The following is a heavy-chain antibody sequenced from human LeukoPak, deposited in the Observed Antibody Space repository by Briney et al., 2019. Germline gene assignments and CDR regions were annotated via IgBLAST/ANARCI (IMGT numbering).Heavy chain of an antibody. J-gene: IGHJ4*02. D-gene: IGHD6-19*01. Sequence: SETLSLTCAVYGGPFSGYYWSWIRQPPGKGLEWIGEINHSGSTNYNPSLKSRVTISVDTSKNQFSLKLSSVTAADTAVYYCARVDRIAVAGSYYFDYWGQGTLVTVSS. CDR3: ARVDRIAVAGSYYFDY. CDR1: GGPFSGYY. CDR2: INHSGST. V-gene: IGHV4-34*01.